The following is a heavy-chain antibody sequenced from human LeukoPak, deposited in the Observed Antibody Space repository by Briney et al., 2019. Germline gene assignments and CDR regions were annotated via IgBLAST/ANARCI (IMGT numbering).Heavy chain of an antibody. CDR3: ASSRDGYNFFY. CDR2: IYHSGST. V-gene: IGHV4-30-2*01. Sequence: SETLSLTCAVSGGPISSGGYSWSWIRQPPGKGLEWIGYIYHSGSTYYNPSLKSRVTISVDRSKNQFSLKLSSVTAADTAVYYCASSRDGYNFFYWGQGTLVTVSS. CDR1: GGPISSGGYS. D-gene: IGHD5-24*01. J-gene: IGHJ4*02.